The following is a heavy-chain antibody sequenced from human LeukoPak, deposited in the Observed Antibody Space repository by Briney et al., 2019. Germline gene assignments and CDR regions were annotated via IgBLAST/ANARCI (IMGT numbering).Heavy chain of an antibody. CDR1: GFTFDDYG. CDR3: ARVAYGSGSSQTVGYYMDV. J-gene: IGHJ6*03. Sequence: GGSLRLSCAASGFTFDDYGMSWVRQAPGKGLEWVSGINWNGGSTGYADSVKGRFTISRDNAKNSLYLQMNSLRAEDTALYYCARVAYGSGSSQTVGYYMDVWGKGTTVTVSS. CDR2: INWNGGST. V-gene: IGHV3-20*04. D-gene: IGHD3-10*01.